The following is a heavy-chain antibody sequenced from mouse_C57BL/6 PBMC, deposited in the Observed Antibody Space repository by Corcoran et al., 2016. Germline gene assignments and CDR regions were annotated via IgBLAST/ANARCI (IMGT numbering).Heavy chain of an antibody. CDR3: ARDYRWYFDV. V-gene: IGHV1-18*01. J-gene: IGHJ1*03. CDR1: GYTFTDYN. D-gene: IGHD2-13*01. Sequence: EVQLQQSGPELVKPGASVKIPCKASGYTFTDYNMDWVKQSHGKSLEWIGDINPNNGGTSYNQKFKGKATLTVDKSSSTAYMELRSLTSEDSAVYYCARDYRWYFDVWGTGTTVTVSS. CDR2: INPNNGGT.